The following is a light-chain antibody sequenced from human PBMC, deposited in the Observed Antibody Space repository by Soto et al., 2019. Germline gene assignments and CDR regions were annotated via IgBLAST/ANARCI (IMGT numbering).Light chain of an antibody. V-gene: IGLV2-23*01. CDR2: EGI. CDR3: CSYAGNTTWV. Sequence: QSALTQPASVSGSPGQSITISCTGTSSDVGSYNLVSWYQQHPGKAPKLMIYEGIKRPSGVSNRFSGSKSGNPATLTISGLQTEDEADYSCCSYAGNTTWVFGGGTKLTVL. J-gene: IGLJ3*02. CDR1: SSDVGSYNL.